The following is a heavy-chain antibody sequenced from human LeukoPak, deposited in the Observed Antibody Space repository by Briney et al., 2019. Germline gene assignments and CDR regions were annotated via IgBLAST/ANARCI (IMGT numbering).Heavy chain of an antibody. D-gene: IGHD6-13*01. CDR2: IYSGGST. V-gene: IGHV3-53*05. J-gene: IGHJ3*02. CDR3: AKGWRTHSSSWPDAFDI. Sequence: GGSLRLSCAASGFTVSSNYMSWVRQAPGKGLEWVSVIYSGGSTYYADSVKGRFTISRDNSKNTLYLQMNSLRAEDTAVYYCAKGWRTHSSSWPDAFDIWGQGTMVTVSS. CDR1: GFTVSSNY.